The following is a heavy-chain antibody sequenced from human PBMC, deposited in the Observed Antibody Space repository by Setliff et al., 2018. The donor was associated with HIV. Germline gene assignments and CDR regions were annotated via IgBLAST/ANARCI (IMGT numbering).Heavy chain of an antibody. J-gene: IGHJ5*02. D-gene: IGHD2-15*01. CDR3: ARAPFRGGSFGWFDP. CDR2: IHYSGRT. CDR1: GVSITSATYY. V-gene: IGHV4-31*11. Sequence: PSETLSLTCAVSGVSITSATYYWSWIRHSPGKGLEWIGWIHYSGRTNFNPSLRSRATISFDTSKNQFSLNLTSVTAADTAVYYCARAPFRGGSFGWFDPWGQGTLVTVSS.